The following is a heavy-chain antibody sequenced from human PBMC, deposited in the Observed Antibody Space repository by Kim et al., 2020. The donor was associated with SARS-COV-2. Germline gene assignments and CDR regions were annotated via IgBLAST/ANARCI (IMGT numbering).Heavy chain of an antibody. CDR1: GDSNSNNY. D-gene: IGHD3-16*01. CDR2: IYSSGTT. J-gene: IGHJ4*02. V-gene: IGHV4-4*07. Sequence: SETLSLTCSVSGDSNSNNYWSWIRQPAGGALEWIGRIYSSGTTLYNPSLKSRVTVSIDTSKNQFSLKVNSVTAADTAVYYCARGIGVATVFDYWGQGTLV. CDR3: ARGIGVATVFDY.